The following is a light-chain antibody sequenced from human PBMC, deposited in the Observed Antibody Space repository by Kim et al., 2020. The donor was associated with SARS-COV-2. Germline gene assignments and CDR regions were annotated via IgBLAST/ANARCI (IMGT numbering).Light chain of an antibody. Sequence: SYELTQPPSVSVSPGQTARITCSGDALPKQYAYWYQQKPGQAPVVVIYKDSERPSGIPERFSGSSSGITVTLTISGVQAEDEADYYCQSADSTYVVFGGG. CDR3: QSADSTYVV. CDR2: KDS. V-gene: IGLV3-25*03. CDR1: ALPKQY. J-gene: IGLJ2*01.